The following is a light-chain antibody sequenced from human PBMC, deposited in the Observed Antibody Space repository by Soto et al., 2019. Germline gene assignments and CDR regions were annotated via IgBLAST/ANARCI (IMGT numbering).Light chain of an antibody. CDR1: QSVSSNF. V-gene: IGKV3-20*01. CDR3: QQYETSPRT. CDR2: GAS. Sequence: IVLTQSPGTLSLSPGERTTLSCRASQSVSSNFLDWYQQKPGQAPRLLIYGASSRATGIPDRFSGSGSGTDFTLTISRLESEDFSVYYCQQYETSPRTFGQGTKVDIK. J-gene: IGKJ1*01.